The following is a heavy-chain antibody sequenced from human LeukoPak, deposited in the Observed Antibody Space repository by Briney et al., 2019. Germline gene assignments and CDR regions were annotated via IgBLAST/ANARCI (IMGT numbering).Heavy chain of an antibody. D-gene: IGHD2-15*01. J-gene: IGHJ4*02. CDR2: TSYDGSNK. CDR3: ARDGGYCSGGSCYSVFDY. Sequence: GGSLRLSCAASGFTFSSYAMHWVRQAPGKGLEWVAVTSYDGSNKYYADSVKGRFTISRDNSKNTLYLQMNSLRAEDTAVYYCARDGGYCSGGSCYSVFDYWGQGTLVTVSS. CDR1: GFTFSSYA. V-gene: IGHV3-30*04.